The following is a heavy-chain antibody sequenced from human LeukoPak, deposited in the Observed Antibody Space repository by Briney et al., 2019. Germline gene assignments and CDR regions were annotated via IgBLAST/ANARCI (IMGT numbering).Heavy chain of an antibody. D-gene: IGHD3-22*01. Sequence: GVSLRLSCAASGFTFSSCYMRWWRRPPGKGGEWVANIKKDGSEKYYVDSVKGRFTISRDNAKNSLYLQMNSLRAEDTAVYYCTRRGDKHYDSSGGDFWGQGTLVTVSS. CDR2: IKKDGSEK. V-gene: IGHV3-7*03. CDR1: GFTFSSCY. J-gene: IGHJ4*02. CDR3: TRRGDKHYDSSGGDF.